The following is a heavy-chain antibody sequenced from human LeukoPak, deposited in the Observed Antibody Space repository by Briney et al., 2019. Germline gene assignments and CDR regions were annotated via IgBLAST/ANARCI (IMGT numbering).Heavy chain of an antibody. CDR3: VRDRTAAGDAYFDH. J-gene: IGHJ4*02. CDR2: ISAYNGNT. CDR1: GYTFTSYG. Sequence: GASVKVSCKASGYTFTSYGISWVRQAPGQGLEWMGWISAYNGNTNYAQKLQGRVTMTTDTSTSTAYMELRSLRSDDTAVYYCVRDRTAAGDAYFDHWGQGTLVTVSS. V-gene: IGHV1-18*01. D-gene: IGHD6-13*01.